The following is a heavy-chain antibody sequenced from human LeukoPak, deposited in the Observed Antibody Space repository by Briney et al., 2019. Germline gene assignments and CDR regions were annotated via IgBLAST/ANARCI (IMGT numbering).Heavy chain of an antibody. J-gene: IGHJ3*02. Sequence: GRSLRLSCAASGFTLSSYGMHWVRQAPGKGLEWVAVISYDGSNKYYADSVKGRFTISRGNSKHTLYLQMNSLRAEDTAVYYCAKDGGYCSSTTCYRDAFDIWGQGTMVTVSS. V-gene: IGHV3-30*18. CDR1: GFTLSSYG. CDR3: AKDGGYCSSTTCYRDAFDI. D-gene: IGHD2-2*03. CDR2: ISYDGSNK.